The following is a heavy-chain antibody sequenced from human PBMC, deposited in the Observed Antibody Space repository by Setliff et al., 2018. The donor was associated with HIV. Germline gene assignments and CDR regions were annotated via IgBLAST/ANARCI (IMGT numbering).Heavy chain of an antibody. CDR2: ISSSSSYI. CDR3: TRKHRPGVGMDL. V-gene: IGHV3-21*01. Sequence: GGSLRLSCAASGFTFSSYWMSWVRQAPGKGLEWVSSISSSSSYIYYADSVKGRFTISRDNAKNSLYMQMNSLRVEDTAVYFCTRKHRPGVGMDLWGQGTTVTVSS. CDR1: GFTFSSYW. J-gene: IGHJ6*02.